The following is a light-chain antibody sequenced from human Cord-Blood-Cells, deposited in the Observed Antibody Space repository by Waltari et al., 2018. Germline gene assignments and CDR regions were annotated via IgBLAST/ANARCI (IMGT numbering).Light chain of an antibody. CDR2: AAS. J-gene: IGKJ4*01. CDR1: QSINSN. CDR3: QKGYSTLP. Sequence: DIQLTQSPSSLSASVGDLVTITCRASQSINSNLNWYQQKPGKAPKLLIYAASSLQSGVPIRFSGSGAGTDFTLTISSLRPEGYVTYYCQKGYSTLPFGGGTKVEIK. V-gene: IGKV1-39*01.